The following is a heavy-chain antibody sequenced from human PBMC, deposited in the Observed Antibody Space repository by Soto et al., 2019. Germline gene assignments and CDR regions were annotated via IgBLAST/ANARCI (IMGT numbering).Heavy chain of an antibody. D-gene: IGHD3-3*01. J-gene: IGHJ4*02. Sequence: QITLKESGPTLVKPTQTLTLTCTFSGFSLSTSGVGVGWIRQPPGKALEWLALIYWNDDKRYSPSLKSRLTITKDTSKNQVVLTMTNMDPVDTATYYCAHSTYDFWSGYYQMPDYWGQGTLVTVSS. CDR2: IYWNDDK. CDR1: GFSLSTSGVG. CDR3: AHSTYDFWSGYYQMPDY. V-gene: IGHV2-5*01.